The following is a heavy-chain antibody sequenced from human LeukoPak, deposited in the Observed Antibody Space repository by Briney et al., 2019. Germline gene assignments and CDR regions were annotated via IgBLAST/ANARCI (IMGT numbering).Heavy chain of an antibody. CDR2: LYHSGST. CDR3: ARSMVTTDRNFDH. J-gene: IGHJ4*01. V-gene: IGHV4-38-2*02. D-gene: IGHD2-21*02. Sequence: SETLSLTCTVSGYSISSGYYWGWIRQPPGKGLEWIGNLYHSGSTYYNPSLKSRVTISLDTSKNQFSLSLNSVTAADTAIFYCARSMVTTDRNFDHWGQGTLVTVSS. CDR1: GYSISSGYY.